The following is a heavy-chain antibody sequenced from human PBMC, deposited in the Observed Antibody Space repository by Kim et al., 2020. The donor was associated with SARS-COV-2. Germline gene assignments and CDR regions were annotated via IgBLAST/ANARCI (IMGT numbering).Heavy chain of an antibody. J-gene: IGHJ4*02. V-gene: IGHV3-21*01. D-gene: IGHD5-18*01. CDR1: GFTFTRYS. CDR3: ARDGSYGYWFHFDS. Sequence: GGSLRLSCTASGFTFTRYSMNWVRQAPGKGLEWVSSIGSGGSYIFYADSVKGRFTISRDNAKNSLYLQMNSLSAEDTAVYYCARDGSYGYWFHFDSWGQGALVTVSS. CDR2: IGSGGSYI.